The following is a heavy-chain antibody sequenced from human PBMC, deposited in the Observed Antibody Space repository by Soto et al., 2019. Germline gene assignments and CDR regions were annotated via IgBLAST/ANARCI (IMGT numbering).Heavy chain of an antibody. CDR2: ISSSSSYI. CDR3: ARDQVVVAATSMDV. D-gene: IGHD2-15*01. J-gene: IGHJ6*03. Sequence: GGSLRLSCAASGFTFSSYSMNWVRQAPGKGLEWVSSISSSSSYIYYADSVKGRFTISRDNAKNSLYLQMNSLRAEDTAVYYCARDQVVVAATSMDVWGKGTTVTVSS. V-gene: IGHV3-21*01. CDR1: GFTFSSYS.